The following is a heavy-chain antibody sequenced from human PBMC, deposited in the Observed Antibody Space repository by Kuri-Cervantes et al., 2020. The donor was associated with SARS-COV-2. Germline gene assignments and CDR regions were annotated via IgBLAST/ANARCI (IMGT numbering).Heavy chain of an antibody. J-gene: IGHJ6*02. D-gene: IGHD4-11*01. Sequence: ASVKVSCKASGYTFTGYYMHWVRQAPGQGLEWMGWINPNSGGTNYAQKFQGWVTMTRDTSISTAYMELSRLRSDDTAVYYRARDRYYSKVYYGMDVWGQGTTVTVSS. V-gene: IGHV1-2*04. CDR1: GYTFTGYY. CDR3: ARDRYYSKVYYGMDV. CDR2: INPNSGGT.